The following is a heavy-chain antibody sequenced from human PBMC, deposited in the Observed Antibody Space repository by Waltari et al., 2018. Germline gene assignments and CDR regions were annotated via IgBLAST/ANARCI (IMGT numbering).Heavy chain of an antibody. CDR2: ISWNSGSI. CDR1: GFNFDEFA. V-gene: IGHV3-9*01. J-gene: IGHJ4*02. Sequence: EVQLVESGGGLVQPGRSLRLSCAASGFNFDEFAMHWVRQTPGKGLEWVSGISWNSGSIGYADSVKGRFTISRDNAENALYLQMNSLRAEDTAVYYCAKSRNYYFDYWGQGTLVTVSS. CDR3: AKSRNYYFDY.